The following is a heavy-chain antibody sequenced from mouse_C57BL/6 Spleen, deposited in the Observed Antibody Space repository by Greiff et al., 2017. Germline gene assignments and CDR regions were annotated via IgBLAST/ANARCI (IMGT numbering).Heavy chain of an antibody. V-gene: IGHV5-9-1*02. Sequence: EVQLVESGEGLVKPGGSLKLSCAASGFTFSSYAMSWVRQTPEKRLEWVAYISRGGNYIYYADTVKGRFTISRDKAKNTLYLQMSSLKSEDTAMYYCTREVYYGKYDYYAMDYWGQGTSVTVSS. J-gene: IGHJ4*01. CDR2: ISRGGNYI. CDR3: TREVYYGKYDYYAMDY. D-gene: IGHD2-1*01. CDR1: GFTFSSYA.